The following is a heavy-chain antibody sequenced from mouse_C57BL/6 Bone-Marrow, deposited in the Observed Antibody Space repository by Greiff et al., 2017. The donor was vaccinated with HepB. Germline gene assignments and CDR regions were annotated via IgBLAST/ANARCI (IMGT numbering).Heavy chain of an antibody. J-gene: IGHJ3*01. CDR2: IRSKSNNYAT. Sequence: EVQLVESGGGLVQPKGSLKLSCAASGFSFNTYAMNWVRQAPGKGLEWVARIRSKSNNYATYYADSVKDRFTISRDDSESMLYLQMNNLKTEDTAMYYCGADGYYAWFAYWGQGTLVTVSA. CDR3: GADGYYAWFAY. CDR1: GFSFNTYA. D-gene: IGHD2-3*01. V-gene: IGHV10-1*01.